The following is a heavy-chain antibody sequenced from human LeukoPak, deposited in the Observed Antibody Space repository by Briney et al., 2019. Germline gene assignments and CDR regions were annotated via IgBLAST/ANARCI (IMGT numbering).Heavy chain of an antibody. CDR3: ARVYYSNSYDYWYLIS. Sequence: SETLSLTCAVYGGSFSSYYWSWIRQPPGKGLEWIGYIFYSGSTNYNPSLKSRVTISVDTSKNQFSLKLSSVTAADTAVYYCARVYYSNSYDYWYLISGAVAPWSLSPQ. V-gene: IGHV4-59*01. J-gene: IGHJ2*01. CDR2: IFYSGST. CDR1: GGSFSSYY. D-gene: IGHD6-13*01.